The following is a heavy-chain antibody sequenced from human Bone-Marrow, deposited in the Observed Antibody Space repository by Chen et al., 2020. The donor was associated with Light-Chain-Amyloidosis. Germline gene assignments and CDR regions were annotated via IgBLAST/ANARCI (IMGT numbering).Heavy chain of an antibody. J-gene: IGHJ4*02. D-gene: IGHD3-16*01. V-gene: IGHV3-48*04. Sequence: EVQLVESGGGLVQAGGSLRLSCAASGFTFSRYWMSWIRQAPGKGLEWISYISSSSSAIYYADSVKGRFTISRDNAENSVYLQMDRLRAEDTAVYYCARGYKFGYYWGQGTLVNVSS. CDR2: ISSSSSAI. CDR3: ARGYKFGYY. CDR1: GFTFSRYW.